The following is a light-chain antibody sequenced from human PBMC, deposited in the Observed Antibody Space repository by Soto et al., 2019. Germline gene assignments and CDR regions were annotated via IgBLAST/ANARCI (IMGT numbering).Light chain of an antibody. CDR1: SSDVGGYNY. CDR2: EVS. V-gene: IGLV2-14*03. CDR3: SSYTSTTTRV. Sequence: LTQPASVSGSPGHSITISCTGTSSDVGGYNYVSWYQQHPGKGPKLMIYEVSNRPSGVSNRFSGSKSGNTATLTISGLQVEDEADYYCSSYTSTTTRVLGTGTKV. J-gene: IGLJ1*01.